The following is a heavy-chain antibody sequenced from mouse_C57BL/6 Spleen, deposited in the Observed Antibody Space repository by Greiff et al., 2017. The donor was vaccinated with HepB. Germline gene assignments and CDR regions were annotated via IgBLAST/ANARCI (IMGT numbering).Heavy chain of an antibody. Sequence: VQLQQSGAELARPGASGKMSCKASGYTFTSYTMHWVKQRPGQGLEWIGYINPSSGYTKYNQKFKDKATLTADKSSSTAYMQLSSLTSEDSAVYYCASYRGYFDYWGQGTTLTVSS. V-gene: IGHV1-4*01. CDR3: ASYRGYFDY. CDR2: INPSSGYT. CDR1: GYTFTSYT. J-gene: IGHJ2*01.